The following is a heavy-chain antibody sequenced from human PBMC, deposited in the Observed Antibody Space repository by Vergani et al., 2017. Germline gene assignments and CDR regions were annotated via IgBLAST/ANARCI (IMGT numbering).Heavy chain of an antibody. CDR1: GDSIRGYY. D-gene: IGHD7-27*01. V-gene: IGHV4-59*01. CDR2: IDYSCTT. J-gene: IGHJ4*02. Sequence: QVQLQESGPGLVKPSETLSLTCTVSGDSIRGYYWSWTRQPPGKGLEWIGYIDYSCTTNYNPSLKSRVTISVDTSKKQFSLRLSSVTAADTAVYYCGRGWGYVDYWGQGTLVTVSS. CDR3: GRGWGYVDY.